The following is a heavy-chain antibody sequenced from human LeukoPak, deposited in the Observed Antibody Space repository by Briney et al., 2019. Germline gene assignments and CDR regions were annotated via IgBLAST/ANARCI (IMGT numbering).Heavy chain of an antibody. Sequence: SGGSLRLSCAASGFTFSHYGIHWVRQAPGKGLEWVAVISYDGSNIYYADSVKGRFTISRDNSKNTLYLQMNSLRAEDTAVYYCAKDQNYSPEHWGQGTLVTVSS. J-gene: IGHJ4*02. D-gene: IGHD4-4*01. CDR2: ISYDGSNI. CDR1: GFTFSHYG. CDR3: AKDQNYSPEH. V-gene: IGHV3-30*18.